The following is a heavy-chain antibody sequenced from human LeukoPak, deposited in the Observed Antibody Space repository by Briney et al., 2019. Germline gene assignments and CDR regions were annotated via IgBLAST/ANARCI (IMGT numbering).Heavy chain of an antibody. CDR3: ARPLTTDSGGYYYY. CDR2: IYPGDSDT. CDR1: GSSFTSYW. Sequence: GEARKISCKGSGSSFTSYWIGGVRQRPGKGLEGMGIIYPGDSDTRYSPSCQGQVTISADKSISTSYLQWSSLKASDTAMYYCARPLTTDSGGYYYYWGQGTLVTVSS. J-gene: IGHJ4*02. V-gene: IGHV5-51*01. D-gene: IGHD3-22*01.